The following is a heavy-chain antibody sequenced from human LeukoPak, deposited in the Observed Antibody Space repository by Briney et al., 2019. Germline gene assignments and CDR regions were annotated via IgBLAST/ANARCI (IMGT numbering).Heavy chain of an antibody. J-gene: IGHJ4*02. CDR1: GGTFSSYA. CDR3: ATMKIGAAQGSGWYYDY. CDR2: IIPIFGTA. D-gene: IGHD3-10*01. Sequence: SVKVSCKASGGTFSSYAISWVRQAPGQGLEWMGGIIPIFGTANYAQKFQGRVTITADESTSTAYMELSSLRSEDTAVYYCATMKIGAAQGSGWYYDYWGQGTLVTVSS. V-gene: IGHV1-69*13.